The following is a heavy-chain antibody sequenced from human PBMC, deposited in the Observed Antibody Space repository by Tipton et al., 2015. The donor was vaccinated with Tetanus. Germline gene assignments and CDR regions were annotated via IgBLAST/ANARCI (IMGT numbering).Heavy chain of an antibody. Sequence: TLSLTCTVSGGSLSSSHWAWIRQPPGKGLEWIGFVSSSGNSNYSPSLTGRVSMSLDTSKQQFSLSLTSATAADTAVDYCARGWSECSSWSCSPFDSWGQGTLVTVSS. CDR3: ARGWSECSSWSCSPFDS. CDR1: GGSLSSSH. D-gene: IGHD2-2*01. J-gene: IGHJ4*02. CDR2: VSSSGNS. V-gene: IGHV4-59*12.